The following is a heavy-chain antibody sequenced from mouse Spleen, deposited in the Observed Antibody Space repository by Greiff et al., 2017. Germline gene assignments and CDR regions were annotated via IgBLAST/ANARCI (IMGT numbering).Heavy chain of an antibody. CDR1: GFTFSSYG. J-gene: IGHJ3*01. D-gene: IGHD4-1*02. V-gene: IGHV5-6*01. CDR3: ARHTPTGTFFAY. Sequence: EVKLVESGGDLVKPGGSLKLSCAASGFTFSSYGMSWVRQTPDERLEWVATISSGGSYTYYPDSVKGRFTISRDNAKNTLYLQMSSLKSEDTAMYYCARHTPTGTFFAYWGQGTLVTVSA. CDR2: ISSGGSYT.